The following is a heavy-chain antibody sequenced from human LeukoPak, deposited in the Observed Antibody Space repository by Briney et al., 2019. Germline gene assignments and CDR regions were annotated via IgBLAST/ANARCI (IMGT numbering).Heavy chain of an antibody. Sequence: SQTLSLTCAVSGCSISSGGYSWSWIRQPPGKGLEWIGYIYHSGSTYSDPSLRSRVTISVDRSKNQFSLKLSSVTAADTAVYYCASASVAACGYYFDYWGQGTLVTVSS. CDR1: GCSISSGGYS. J-gene: IGHJ4*02. CDR3: ASASVAACGYYFDY. D-gene: IGHD6-19*01. CDR2: IYHSGST. V-gene: IGHV4-30-2*01.